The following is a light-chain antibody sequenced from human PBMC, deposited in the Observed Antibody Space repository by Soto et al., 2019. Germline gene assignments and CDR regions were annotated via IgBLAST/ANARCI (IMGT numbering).Light chain of an antibody. J-gene: IGLJ1*01. CDR1: SSDVGGYDY. Sequence: QSALTQPASVSGSPGQSITISCTGTSSDVGGYDYVCWYQQHPGKAPKLMIYDVTNRPSGVSNRFSGSKSGNTASLTISGLQAEDEADYYCNSYTSSSTYVFGTGTKVTVL. CDR2: DVT. CDR3: NSYTSSSTYV. V-gene: IGLV2-14*03.